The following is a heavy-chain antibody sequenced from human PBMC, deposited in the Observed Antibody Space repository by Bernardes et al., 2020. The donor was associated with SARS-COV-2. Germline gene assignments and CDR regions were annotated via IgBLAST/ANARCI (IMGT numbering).Heavy chain of an antibody. V-gene: IGHV3-74*01. CDR3: TRDKPIDY. CDR2: IDPDGTGT. J-gene: IGHJ4*02. CDR1: GGSFTGYY. Sequence: ATLSLTCAVYGGSFTGYYCNWLRQAPGKGLVWVSRIDPDGTGTTYADSVKGRFTISRDNAKNTLYLQMNGLTADDTAVYYCTRDKPIDYWGQGTLVTVSS.